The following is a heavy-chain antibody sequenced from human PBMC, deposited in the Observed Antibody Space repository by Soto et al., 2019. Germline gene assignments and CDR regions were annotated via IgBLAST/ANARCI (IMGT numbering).Heavy chain of an antibody. CDR2: INSDGSST. D-gene: IGHD3-9*01. V-gene: IGHV3-74*01. CDR1: GFTFSSYW. CDR3: ARDSTYYDILTGYWFDP. Sequence: GGSLRLSCAASGFTFSSYWMHWVRQAPGKGLVWVSRINSDGSSTSYADSVKGRFTISRDNAKNTLYLQMNSLRAEDTAVYYCARDSTYYDILTGYWFDPWGQGTLVTVSS. J-gene: IGHJ5*02.